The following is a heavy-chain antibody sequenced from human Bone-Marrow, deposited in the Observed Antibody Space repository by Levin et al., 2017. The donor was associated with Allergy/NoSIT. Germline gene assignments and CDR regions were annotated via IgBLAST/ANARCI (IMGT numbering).Heavy chain of an antibody. D-gene: IGHD4-23*01. J-gene: IGHJ6*02. CDR3: ARGTTVVTGASSYFAMDV. V-gene: IGHV5-10-1*01. CDR1: GYIFTTYW. Sequence: KVSCKASGYIFTTYWISWVRQMPGKGLQWMGRIDPSDSYTIYNPSFQGRVTVSVDRSISTAYLQWTNLEASDTAVYFCARGTTVVTGASSYFAMDVWGQGTTVTCSS. CDR2: IDPSDSYT.